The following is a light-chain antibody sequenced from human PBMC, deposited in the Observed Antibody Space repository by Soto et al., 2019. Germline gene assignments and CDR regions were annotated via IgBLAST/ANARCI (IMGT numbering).Light chain of an antibody. J-gene: IGKJ4*01. V-gene: IGKV3-20*01. CDR3: HQYDSSPLT. Sequence: EIVLTQSPGTLSLSPGERATLSCRASQSVSSSYLAWYQQKPGQAPRLLIYGASSRATGIPDRFSGSGSGTDSTLTISRLEPEEFAVYYCHQYDSSPLTFGGGTKVEIK. CDR1: QSVSSSY. CDR2: GAS.